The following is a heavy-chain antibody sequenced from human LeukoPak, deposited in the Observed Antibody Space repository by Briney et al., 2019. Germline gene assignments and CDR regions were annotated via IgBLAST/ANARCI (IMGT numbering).Heavy chain of an antibody. CDR1: GGSLSSSSSY. CDR2: IYYSGST. V-gene: IGHV4-39*01. J-gene: IGHJ4*02. CDR3: ARQDTAMVFDY. Sequence: SETLSLTCTVSGGSLSSSSSYWGWIRQPPGKGLEWLGSIYYSGSTYYNPSLKSRVTISVDTSKNQFSLKLSSVTAADTAVYYCARQDTAMVFDYWGQGTLVTVSS. D-gene: IGHD5-18*01.